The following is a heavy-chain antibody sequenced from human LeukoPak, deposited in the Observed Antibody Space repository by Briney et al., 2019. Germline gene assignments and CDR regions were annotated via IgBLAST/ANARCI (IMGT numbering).Heavy chain of an antibody. D-gene: IGHD2-15*01. CDR1: GFTFDDYA. V-gene: IGHV3-9*01. Sequence: PGGSLRLSCAASGFTFDDYAMHWVRQAPGKGLEWVSGISWNSGSIGYADSVKGRFTISRDNAKNSLYLQLNSLRAEDTALYYCAKGYCSGGSCYGLDYWGQRTLATVSS. CDR2: ISWNSGSI. CDR3: AKGYCSGGSCYGLDY. J-gene: IGHJ4*02.